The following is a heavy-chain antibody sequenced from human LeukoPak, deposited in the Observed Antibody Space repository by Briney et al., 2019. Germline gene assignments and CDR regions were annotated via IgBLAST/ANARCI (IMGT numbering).Heavy chain of an antibody. Sequence: SETLSLTCAVSGYSISSGYYWGWIRPPPGKGLEWIGSIYHSGSTYYNPSLKSRVTMSVDTSKNQFSLKLSSVTAADTAVYYCASPLGSAYYDFWSGYFHAFDIWGQGTMVTVS. V-gene: IGHV4-38-2*01. CDR3: ASPLGSAYYDFWSGYFHAFDI. J-gene: IGHJ3*02. CDR2: IYHSGST. CDR1: GYSISSGYY. D-gene: IGHD3-3*01.